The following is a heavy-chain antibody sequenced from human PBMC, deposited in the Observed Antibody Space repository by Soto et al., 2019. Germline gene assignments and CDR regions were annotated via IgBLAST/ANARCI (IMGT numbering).Heavy chain of an antibody. J-gene: IGHJ3*02. Sequence: QVHLVESGGGVVQPGRSLRLSCAASGFTFSTYVMHWVRQAPGKGLEWVAAIWYDASNIYYADSVKGRFTISRDNSKNTLYLQVNSLRAEDTAVYYCASLIDSFDIWGQGTIVTVSS. CDR2: IWYDASNI. CDR1: GFTFSTYV. V-gene: IGHV3-33*01. CDR3: ASLIDSFDI.